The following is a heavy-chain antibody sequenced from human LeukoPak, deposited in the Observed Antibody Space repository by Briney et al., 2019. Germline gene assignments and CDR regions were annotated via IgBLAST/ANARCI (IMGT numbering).Heavy chain of an antibody. CDR1: GGSISSYY. D-gene: IGHD3-16*01. CDR2: RYYSGST. Sequence: SETLSLTCSVSGGSISSYYWTWIRRPPGKGLEWIGYRYYSGSTTYNPSLKSRVTISVDTSKSQFSLKLISVTAADTAIYYCARVRGDFETDWGQGTLVTVSS. J-gene: IGHJ1*01. V-gene: IGHV4-59*01. CDR3: ARVRGDFETD.